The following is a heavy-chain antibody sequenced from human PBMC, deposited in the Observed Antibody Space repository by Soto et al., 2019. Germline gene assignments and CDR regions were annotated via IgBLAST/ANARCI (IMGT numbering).Heavy chain of an antibody. V-gene: IGHV6-1*01. CDR1: GDSVSGNSAA. Sequence: SQTLSLTCAISGDSVSGNSAAWNWIRQSPSRGLEWLGRTYYRSRWYNDYAVSVKCRITGTPDTARNQFSLHLNSVTPEDTAVYYLARECPYYVSSDSYRGYWGQRAMGTV. J-gene: IGHJ4*01. CDR2: TYYRSRWYN. CDR3: ARECPYYVSSDSYRGY. D-gene: IGHD3-16*01.